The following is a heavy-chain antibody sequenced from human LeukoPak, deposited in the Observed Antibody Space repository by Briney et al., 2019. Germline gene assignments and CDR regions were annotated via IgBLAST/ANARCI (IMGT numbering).Heavy chain of an antibody. V-gene: IGHV3-23*01. CDR3: AKSTTASCYSGSHY. J-gene: IGHJ4*02. D-gene: IGHD2-15*01. CDR1: GFTFSSYA. Sequence: GGSLRLSCAASGFTFSSYAMSWVRQAPGKGLEWVSVISGSGGNTYYADSVKGRFTISRDDSKNTLSLQMNSLGAEDTAVYYCAKSTTASCYSGSHYWGQGTLVTVSS. CDR2: ISGSGGNT.